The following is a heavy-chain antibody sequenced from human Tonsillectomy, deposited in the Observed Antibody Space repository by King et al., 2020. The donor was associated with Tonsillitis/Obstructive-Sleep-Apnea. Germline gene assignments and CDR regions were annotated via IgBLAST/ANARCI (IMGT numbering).Heavy chain of an antibody. CDR3: ARDQHYYDSSGFDY. J-gene: IGHJ4*02. D-gene: IGHD3-22*01. V-gene: IGHV1-2*04. CDR1: GYTFTGYY. CDR2: INPNSVGT. Sequence: QLVQSGAEVKKPGASVKVSCKASGYTFTGYYMHWVRQAPGQGLEGMGWINPNSVGTNDAEKFQVWVTMTRDTSISTAYMELSGLRSDDTAVYYCARDQHYYDSSGFDYWGQGTLVTVSS.